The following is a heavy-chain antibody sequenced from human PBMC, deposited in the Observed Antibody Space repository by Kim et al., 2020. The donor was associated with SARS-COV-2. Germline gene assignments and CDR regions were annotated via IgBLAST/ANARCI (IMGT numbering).Heavy chain of an antibody. Sequence: GGSLRLSCAASGFTFTYAWMTWVRQAPGKGLEWVGRIKSETDGGTTDYAAPVKGRITISRDDSTNTLFLLMTSLKIEDTALYYCKTSGSGDYDPGRWDQGTLVTVSS. CDR3: KTSGSGDYDPGR. D-gene: IGHD4-17*01. CDR2: IKSETDGGTT. J-gene: IGHJ4*02. V-gene: IGHV3-15*01. CDR1: GFTFTYAW.